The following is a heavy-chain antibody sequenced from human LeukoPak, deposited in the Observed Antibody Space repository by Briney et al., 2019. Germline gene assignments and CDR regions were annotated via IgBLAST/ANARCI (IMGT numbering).Heavy chain of an antibody. V-gene: IGHV3-64*01. CDR2: ITPDGSST. D-gene: IGHD3-10*01. CDR3: ARDNRRSGGSGSWAAFDI. Sequence: GGSLRLSCAASGFTFTSSPMHWVRQAPGKGLEYVSAITPDGSSTYYASSVKGRFTISRDNSKNTLYLQMGSLRAEDMAVYYCARDNRRSGGSGSWAAFDIWGQGTMVTVSA. J-gene: IGHJ3*02. CDR1: GFTFTSSP.